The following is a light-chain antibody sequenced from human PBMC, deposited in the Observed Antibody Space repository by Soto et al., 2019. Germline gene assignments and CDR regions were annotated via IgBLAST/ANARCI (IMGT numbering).Light chain of an antibody. V-gene: IGLV1-40*01. CDR2: GNN. CDR1: SSNIGAGYD. CDR3: QSYDSSLSVS. Sequence: QSVLTQPPSVSGAPGQRVTISCTGSSSNIGAGYDVHWYQQLPGTAPKLLIYGNNNRPSGVPDRFSGSKSGTSASLAITGLQAEDEADYYCQSYDSSLSVSFGGGTQLTVL. J-gene: IGLJ2*01.